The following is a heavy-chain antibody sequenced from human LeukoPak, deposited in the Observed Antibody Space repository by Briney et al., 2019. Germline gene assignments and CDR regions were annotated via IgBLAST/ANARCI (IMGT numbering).Heavy chain of an antibody. J-gene: IGHJ3*01. D-gene: IGHD3-22*01. V-gene: IGHV3-23*01. CDR3: AQGYYYDSSGYYYVH. CDR2: ISGSGGST. Sequence: GGSLRLSCAASGFTFSSYAMSWVRQAPGEGLEWVSAISGSGGSTYYADSVKGRFTISRDNSKNTLYLQMNSLRAEDTAVYYCAQGYYYDSSGYYYVHWGQGTMVTVSS. CDR1: GFTFSSYA.